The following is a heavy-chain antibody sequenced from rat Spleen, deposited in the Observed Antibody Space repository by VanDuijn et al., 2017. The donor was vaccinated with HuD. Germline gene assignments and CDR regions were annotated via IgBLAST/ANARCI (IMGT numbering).Heavy chain of an antibody. D-gene: IGHD1-12*02. Sequence: QVQLKESGPGLVQPSQTLSLTCNVSGFSLTSFHVSWVRQPPGKGLEWLGVIWTGGSAAYNSLLKSRLSISRDTSKSQVFFKMNSQRTEDTATSNCARSAKYYYDGSYYYVHFDYWGQGVMVTVSS. J-gene: IGHJ2*01. CDR3: ARSAKYYYDGSYYYVHFDY. CDR1: GFSLTSFH. CDR2: IWTGGSA. V-gene: IGHV2-43*01.